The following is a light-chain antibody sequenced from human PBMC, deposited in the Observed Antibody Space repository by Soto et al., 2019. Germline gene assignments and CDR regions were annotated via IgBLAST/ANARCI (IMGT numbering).Light chain of an antibody. CDR2: GAS. V-gene: IGKV3-11*01. CDR3: QHRDTWPRA. J-gene: IGKJ2*01. CDR1: QSVGSY. Sequence: EIVLTQSPATLSLSPGERATLSCRASQSVGSYLAWYQHKSDQAPRLLIYGASNRATDIPGRFSGSGSGTDFTLTISSLESGDSAVYYCQHRDTWPRAFGQGTKLEIK.